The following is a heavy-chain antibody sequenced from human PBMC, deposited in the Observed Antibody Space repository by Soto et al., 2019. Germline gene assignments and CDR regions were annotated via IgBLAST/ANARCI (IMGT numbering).Heavy chain of an antibody. V-gene: IGHV3-74*01. Sequence: EVQLVESGGGLVQPGGSLRLSCEASGLTFSNNWMHWVRQAPGKGLVWVSRITGDGSNTVYADSVKGRFTISRDNTKSTLYLPMNSLRAEDTAVYYCARQRGYNPDYWGQGTLVTVSS. D-gene: IGHD1-1*01. CDR1: GLTFSNNW. CDR3: ARQRGYNPDY. CDR2: ITGDGSNT. J-gene: IGHJ4*02.